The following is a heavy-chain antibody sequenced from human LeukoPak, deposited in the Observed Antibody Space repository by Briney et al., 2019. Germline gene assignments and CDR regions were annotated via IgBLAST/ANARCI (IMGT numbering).Heavy chain of an antibody. D-gene: IGHD2-2*01. Sequence: PSETLSLTCTVSGDSISSSNYYWAWIRQPPGKGLEWIGSIYFSGSAYYNPSLKSRVTISADTSKNQFSLKLSSVTAADTAVYYCARHPGDCISTSCYRSGFDYWGQGTLVTVSS. CDR1: GDSISSSNYY. J-gene: IGHJ4*02. V-gene: IGHV4-39*01. CDR3: ARHPGDCISTSCYRSGFDY. CDR2: IYFSGSA.